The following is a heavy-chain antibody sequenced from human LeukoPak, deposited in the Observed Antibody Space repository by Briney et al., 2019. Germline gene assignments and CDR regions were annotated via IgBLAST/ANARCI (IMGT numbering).Heavy chain of an antibody. D-gene: IGHD3-22*01. V-gene: IGHV3-13*01. Sequence: GGSLRLPCAASGFTFSSYDMHWVRQATGKGLEWVSAIGTAGDTYYPGSVKGRFTISRENAKNSLYLQMNSLRAGDTAVYYCARTRMIVVVIMRYYFDYWGQGTLVTVSS. J-gene: IGHJ4*02. CDR3: ARTRMIVVVIMRYYFDY. CDR2: IGTAGDT. CDR1: GFTFSSYD.